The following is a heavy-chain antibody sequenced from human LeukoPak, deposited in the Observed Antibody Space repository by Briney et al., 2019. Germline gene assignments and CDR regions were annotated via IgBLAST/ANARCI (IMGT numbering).Heavy chain of an antibody. Sequence: SETLSLTCTVSGESIRSSNWWSWVRQPPGKGLEWIGEIYHSSTTNYNPTLKSRVTISFATSTNQFFLDLSPVTAADTAVYYCSNKVYCSTTSCHPAGYWGLGSLVTVSS. CDR2: IYHSSTT. V-gene: IGHV4-4*02. D-gene: IGHD2-2*01. CDR1: GESIRSSNW. J-gene: IGHJ4*02. CDR3: SNKVYCSTTSCHPAGY.